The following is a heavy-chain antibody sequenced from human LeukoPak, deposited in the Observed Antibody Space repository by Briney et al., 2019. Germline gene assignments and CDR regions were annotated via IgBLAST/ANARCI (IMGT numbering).Heavy chain of an antibody. V-gene: IGHV3-21*01. J-gene: IGHJ5*02. CDR1: GFTFSSYS. Sequence: GGSLRLSCAASGFTFSSYSMNWVRQAPGKGLEWVSSISSSSSYIYYADSVKGRFTISRDNAKNSLYLQMNSLRAEDTAVYYCARECDSSRGTWFDPWGQGTLVTVSS. D-gene: IGHD2-21*02. CDR3: ARECDSSRGTWFDP. CDR2: ISSSSSYI.